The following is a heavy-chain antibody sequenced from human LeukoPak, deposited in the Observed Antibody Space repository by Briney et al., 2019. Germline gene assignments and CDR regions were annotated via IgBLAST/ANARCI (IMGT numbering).Heavy chain of an antibody. CDR3: ARTLGAAIDY. J-gene: IGHJ4*02. D-gene: IGHD1-26*01. V-gene: IGHV4-34*01. CDR1: XXXXXXXX. Sequence: XTCAVXXXXXXXXXWSXXRXPXGXXLEGIGEINHSGSTNYNPSLKSRVTISVDTSKNQFSLKLSSVTAADTAVYYCARTLGAAIDYWGQGTLVTASS. CDR2: INHSGST.